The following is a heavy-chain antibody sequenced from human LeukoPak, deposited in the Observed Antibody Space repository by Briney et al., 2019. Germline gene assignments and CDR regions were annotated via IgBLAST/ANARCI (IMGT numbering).Heavy chain of an antibody. CDR1: GFTFSSYA. CDR3: AKAGFWSGYSYYFDY. D-gene: IGHD3-3*01. J-gene: IGHJ4*02. Sequence: GGSLRLSCAASGFTFSSYAMSWVRQAPGKGLEWVSAISGSGGSTYYADSVKGRFTISRDNSKNTLYLQVNSLRAEDTAVYYCAKAGFWSGYSYYFDYWGQGTLVTVSS. CDR2: ISGSGGST. V-gene: IGHV3-23*01.